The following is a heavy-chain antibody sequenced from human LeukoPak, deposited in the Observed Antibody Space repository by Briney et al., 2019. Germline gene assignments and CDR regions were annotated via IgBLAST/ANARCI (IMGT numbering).Heavy chain of an antibody. Sequence: ASVKVSCKASGYTFTSYDINWVRQATGQGLEWMGWMNPNGGNTGYAQKFQGRVTMTRNTSISTAYTELSSLRSEDTAVYYCARGRSPGAYWVRGVFRVEYYYYYGMDVWGQGTTVTVSS. D-gene: IGHD3-10*01. CDR1: GYTFTSYD. CDR3: ARGRSPGAYWVRGVFRVEYYYYYGMDV. V-gene: IGHV1-8*01. J-gene: IGHJ6*02. CDR2: MNPNGGNT.